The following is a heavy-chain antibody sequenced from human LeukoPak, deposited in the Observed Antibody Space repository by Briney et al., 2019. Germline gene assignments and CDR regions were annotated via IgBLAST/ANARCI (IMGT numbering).Heavy chain of an antibody. V-gene: IGHV4-59*11. CDR1: DDSFSSHY. J-gene: IGHJ3*02. CDR2: ISYIGST. Sequence: SETLSLTCAVSDDSFSSHYWTWIRKPPGKGLEWIGYISYIGSTNYNPSLKSRVTISINTSKNQFSLKLSSVTAADTAVYYCARDLVTVTKGFDIWGQGTMVSASS. D-gene: IGHD4-17*01. CDR3: ARDLVTVTKGFDI.